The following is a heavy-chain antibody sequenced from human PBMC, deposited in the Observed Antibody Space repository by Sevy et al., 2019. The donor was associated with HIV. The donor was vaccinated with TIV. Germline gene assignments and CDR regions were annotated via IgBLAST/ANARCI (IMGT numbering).Heavy chain of an antibody. J-gene: IGHJ4*02. D-gene: IGHD6-19*01. CDR1: GFTFTIYG. CDR2: IWYDGSNK. CDR3: AKDLTGAVAGDPRTLDY. V-gene: IGHV3-33*06. Sequence: GGSLRLSCAASGFTFTIYGMHWVRQAPGKGLEWVAVIWYDGSNKYYADSVKGRFTISRDNSKNTLYLQMNSLRAEDTAVYYCAKDLTGAVAGDPRTLDYWGQGTLVTVSS.